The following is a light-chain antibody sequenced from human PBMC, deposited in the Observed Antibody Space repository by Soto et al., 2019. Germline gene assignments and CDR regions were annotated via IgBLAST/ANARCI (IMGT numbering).Light chain of an antibody. CDR1: SSDVGGYNY. V-gene: IGLV2-8*01. CDR3: SSYAGSNRGV. Sequence: QSVLTQPPSASGSPGQSVTISCTGTSSDVGGYNYVSWYQQHPGKAPKLMIYEVSKRPSGVPDRFSGSKSGNTASLTVSGLQAEDEANYYCSSYAGSNRGVFGYGPKSTVL. CDR2: EVS. J-gene: IGLJ1*01.